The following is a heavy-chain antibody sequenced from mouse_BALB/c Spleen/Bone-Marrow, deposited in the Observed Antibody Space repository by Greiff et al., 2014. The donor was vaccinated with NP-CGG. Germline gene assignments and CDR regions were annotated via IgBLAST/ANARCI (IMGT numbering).Heavy chain of an antibody. J-gene: IGHJ2*01. D-gene: IGHD1-1*01. CDR1: GFNIKDYY. CDR3: ARGTTVLFDY. V-gene: IGHV14-1*02. Sequence: EVQLQQSGAELVRPGALVKLSCKASGFNIKDYYMHWVKQRPEQGLEWIGWIDPENGNTIYVPKFQGKASITADTSSNTAYLQLSSLTSEDTAVYYCARGTTVLFDYWGQGTTLTVSS. CDR2: IDPENGNT.